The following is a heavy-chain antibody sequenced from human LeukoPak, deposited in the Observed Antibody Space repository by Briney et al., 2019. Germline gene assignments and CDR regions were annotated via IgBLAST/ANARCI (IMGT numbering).Heavy chain of an antibody. V-gene: IGHV4-39*07. J-gene: IGHJ5*02. D-gene: IGHD3-3*01. Sequence: PSETLSLTCTVSGGSISSSSYYWGWIRQPPGKGLEWIGSIYYSGSTYYNPSLKSRVTISVDTSKNQFSLKLSSVTAADTAVYYCARGLPFSGFLEWWNALGSDWFDPWGQGTLVTVSS. CDR3: ARGLPFSGFLEWWNALGSDWFDP. CDR1: GGSISSSSYY. CDR2: IYYSGST.